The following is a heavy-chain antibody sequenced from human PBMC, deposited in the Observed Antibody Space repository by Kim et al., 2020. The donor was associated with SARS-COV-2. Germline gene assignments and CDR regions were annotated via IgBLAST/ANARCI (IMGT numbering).Heavy chain of an antibody. D-gene: IGHD6-19*01. V-gene: IGHV1-8*01. CDR2: T. CDR3: ARFEESGWSNY. Sequence: TGYAQKFQGRVTMTRNTSISTAYMELSSLRSEDTAVYYCARFEESGWSNYWGQGTLVTVSS. J-gene: IGHJ4*02.